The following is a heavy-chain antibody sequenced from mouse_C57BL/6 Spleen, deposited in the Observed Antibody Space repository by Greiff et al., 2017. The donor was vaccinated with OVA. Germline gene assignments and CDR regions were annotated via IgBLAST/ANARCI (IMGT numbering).Heavy chain of an antibody. CDR1: GYAFSSYW. CDR2: IYPGDGDT. V-gene: IGHV1-82*01. D-gene: IGHD1-1*01. J-gene: IGHJ2*01. CDR3: ARSITTVVAPFGY. Sequence: VQLQQSGPELVKPGASVKISCKASGYAFSSYWMNWVKQRPGKGLEWIGRIYPGDGDTKYNGKFKGKATLTADKSSSTAYMQLSSLTSEDSAVYFCARSITTVVAPFGYWGQVTTLTVSS.